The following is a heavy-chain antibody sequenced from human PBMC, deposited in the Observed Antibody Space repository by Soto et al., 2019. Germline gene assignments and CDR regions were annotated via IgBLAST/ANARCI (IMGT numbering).Heavy chain of an antibody. CDR3: ARESGIAENYGMDV. Sequence: ASVKVSCKASGYTFTSYAMHWVRQAPGQRLEWMGWINAGNGNTKYSQKFQGRVTITRDTSASTAYMELSSLRSEDTAVYYCARESGIAENYGMDVGGQGTTVTVS. V-gene: IGHV1-3*01. J-gene: IGHJ6*02. CDR1: GYTFTSYA. D-gene: IGHD6-13*01. CDR2: INAGNGNT.